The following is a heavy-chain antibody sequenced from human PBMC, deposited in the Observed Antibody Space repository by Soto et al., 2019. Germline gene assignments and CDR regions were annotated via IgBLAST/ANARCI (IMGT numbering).Heavy chain of an antibody. Sequence: SETLSLTCAVYGGSFSGYYWSWIRQPPGKGLEWIGEINHSGSTNYNPSLKSRVTISVDTSKNQFSLKLSSVTAADTAVYYCARGPFGSGSRDFDYWGQGTLVTVSS. J-gene: IGHJ4*02. D-gene: IGHD3-10*01. CDR1: GGSFSGYY. CDR2: INHSGST. CDR3: ARGPFGSGSRDFDY. V-gene: IGHV4-34*01.